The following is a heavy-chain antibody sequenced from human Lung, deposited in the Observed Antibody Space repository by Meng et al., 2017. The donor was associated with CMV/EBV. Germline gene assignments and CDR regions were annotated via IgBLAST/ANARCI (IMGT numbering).Heavy chain of an antibody. J-gene: IGHJ6*02. CDR1: GGSFSGYY. CDR3: ARDWNDFWSGYYGGMDV. Sequence: LXCAVYGGSFSGYYWSWIRQPPGKGLEWIGEINHSGSTNYNPSLKSRVTISVDTSKNQFSLKLSSVTAADTAVYYCARDWNDFWSGYYGGMDVWGQGTTVTVSS. CDR2: INHSGST. V-gene: IGHV4-34*01. D-gene: IGHD3-3*01.